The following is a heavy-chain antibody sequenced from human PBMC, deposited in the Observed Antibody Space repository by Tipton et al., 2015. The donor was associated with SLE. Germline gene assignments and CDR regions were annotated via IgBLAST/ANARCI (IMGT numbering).Heavy chain of an antibody. J-gene: IGHJ4*01. Sequence: SLRLSCAASGFTFSSYYMSWVRQAPGKGLEWVASIKQDGSEKYYVDSVKGRFTISRDNAKNSLYLQMNSLRAEDTALYYCAKAGLNYCGDYWGHGILVTVSS. V-gene: IGHV3-7*03. CDR3: AKAGLNYCGDY. CDR1: GFTFSSYY. CDR2: IKQDGSEK. D-gene: IGHD3-10*01.